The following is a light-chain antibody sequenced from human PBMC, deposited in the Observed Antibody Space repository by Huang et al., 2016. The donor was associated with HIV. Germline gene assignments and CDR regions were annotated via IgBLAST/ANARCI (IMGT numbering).Light chain of an antibody. CDR3: QHYDSLPPWT. CDR1: QDIGKY. J-gene: IGKJ1*01. V-gene: IGKV1-33*01. Sequence: DIQMTQSPSSLSASVGDRVTITCQASQDIGKYLNWYQQKPGQFPKLLIFDASNLETGVPSRFSGSGSGTDFTFTITTLQPEDIATYYCQHYDSLPPWTFGQGTRVQI. CDR2: DAS.